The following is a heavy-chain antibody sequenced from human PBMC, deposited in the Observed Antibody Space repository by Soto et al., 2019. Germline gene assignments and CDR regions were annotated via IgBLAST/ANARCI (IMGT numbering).Heavy chain of an antibody. CDR3: TTDYGWSFGI. CDR2: IKSKTDGGTA. V-gene: IGHV3-15*01. J-gene: IGHJ3*02. CDR1: GLTFSNVR. D-gene: IGHD6-19*01. Sequence: EVQLVASGGGLVKPGDSLRLSCAGSGLTFSNVRMTWVRQAPGKGLEWIGRIKSKTDGGTADYPAAVKDRFNISRDDSKNTLYLQLNSLKTEDTAVYYCTTDYGWSFGIWGQGTMVTVSS.